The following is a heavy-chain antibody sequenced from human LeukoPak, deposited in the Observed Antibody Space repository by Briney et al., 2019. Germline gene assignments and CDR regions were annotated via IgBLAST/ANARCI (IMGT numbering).Heavy chain of an antibody. CDR2: ISYDGSNK. CDR1: GFTFSSYG. D-gene: IGHD6-19*01. CDR3: ATWTGLVPG. V-gene: IGHV3-30*03. J-gene: IGHJ4*02. Sequence: PGGSLRLSCAASGFTFSSYGMHWVRQAPGKGLEWVAVISYDGSNKYYADSVKGRFTISRDNGKNSLYLQMNSLRAEDTAVYYCATWTGLVPGWGQGTLVTVSS.